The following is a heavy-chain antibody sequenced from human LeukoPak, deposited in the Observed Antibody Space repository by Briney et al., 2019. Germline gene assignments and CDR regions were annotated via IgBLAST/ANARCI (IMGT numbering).Heavy chain of an antibody. CDR1: GDSVSSNTAT. D-gene: IGHD6-19*01. J-gene: IGHJ4*02. CDR3: ARRMAVGGPGYFDY. V-gene: IGHV6-1*01. Sequence: SQTLSLTCAISGDSVSSNTATWNWIRQSPSRGLEWLGRTYYRPKWYSDYALSVKSRIIVNPDTSKNQFSLQLNSVTPEDTAVYFCARRMAVGGPGYFDYWSQGSLVTVSA. CDR2: TYYRPKWYS.